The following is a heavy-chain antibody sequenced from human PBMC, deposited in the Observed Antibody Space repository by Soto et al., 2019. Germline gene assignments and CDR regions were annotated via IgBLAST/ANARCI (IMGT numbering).Heavy chain of an antibody. J-gene: IGHJ6*02. CDR3: ARDNRDDILTGSYYYYGMDV. V-gene: IGHV4-30-4*01. CDR1: GGSINNGRCY. Sequence: PSETLSLTCTVSGGSINNGRCYWSWIRQPPGKDLEWIGYIYYSGSTYYNPSLKSRVTISPDTSENQFSLQLNSVTAADTAVYYCARDNRDDILTGSYYYYGMDVWGQGTTVTVSS. CDR2: IYYSGST. D-gene: IGHD3-9*01.